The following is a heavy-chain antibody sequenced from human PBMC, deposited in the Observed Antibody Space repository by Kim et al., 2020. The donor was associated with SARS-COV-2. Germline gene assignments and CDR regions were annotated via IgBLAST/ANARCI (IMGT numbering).Heavy chain of an antibody. V-gene: IGHV4-38-2*02. Sequence: SETLSLTCTVSGYSISSGYYWGWIRQPPGKGLEWIASIYHSGSTYYNPSLKSRVTISVDTSKNQFSLKLSSVTAADTAVYYCARDIFVAAADFDYWGQGTLVTVSS. D-gene: IGHD6-13*01. J-gene: IGHJ4*02. CDR3: ARDIFVAAADFDY. CDR2: IYHSGST. CDR1: GYSISSGYY.